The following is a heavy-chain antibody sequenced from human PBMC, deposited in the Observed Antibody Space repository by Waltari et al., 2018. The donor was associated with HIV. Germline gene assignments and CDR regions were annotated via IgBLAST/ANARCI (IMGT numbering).Heavy chain of an antibody. D-gene: IGHD1-26*01. CDR3: ARDPRSSGYYGMDV. Sequence: EVQLVESGGGLIEPGGSLRLSCAASGFTISDNYMSWVRQAPGKGLEWVSVIYSGGSTYYADSVKGRFTISRDNSKNRLSLHMNSLRAEDTAVYYCARDPRSSGYYGMDVWGQGATVTVSS. J-gene: IGHJ6*02. CDR1: GFTISDNY. V-gene: IGHV3-53*01. CDR2: IYSGGST.